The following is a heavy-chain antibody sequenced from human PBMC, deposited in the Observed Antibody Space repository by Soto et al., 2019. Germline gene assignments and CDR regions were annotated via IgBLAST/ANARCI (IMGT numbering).Heavy chain of an antibody. CDR3: ASPTSIAVASPFDY. CDR2: ISSNGGST. J-gene: IGHJ4*02. V-gene: IGHV3-64*01. CDR1: GFTFSSYA. D-gene: IGHD6-19*01. Sequence: GGSLRLSCAASGFTFSSYAMHWVRQAPGKGLEYVLAISSNGGSTYYANSVKGRFTISRDNSKNTLYLQMGSLRAEDMAVYYCASPTSIAVASPFDYWGQGTLVTVSS.